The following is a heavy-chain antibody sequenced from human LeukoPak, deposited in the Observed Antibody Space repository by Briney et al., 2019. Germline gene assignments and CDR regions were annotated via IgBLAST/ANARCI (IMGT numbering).Heavy chain of an antibody. V-gene: IGHV3-21*01. Sequence: GGSLRLSCAASGFTFSSYSMNWVRQAPGKGLEWVSSASSTSNYIYYADSVKGRFTISRDNAKGSLYLQMNSLRADDTAVYYCARDLNRGSYWSFDYWGQGTLVTVSS. CDR3: ARDLNRGSYWSFDY. J-gene: IGHJ4*02. D-gene: IGHD1-26*01. CDR2: ASSTSNYI. CDR1: GFTFSSYS.